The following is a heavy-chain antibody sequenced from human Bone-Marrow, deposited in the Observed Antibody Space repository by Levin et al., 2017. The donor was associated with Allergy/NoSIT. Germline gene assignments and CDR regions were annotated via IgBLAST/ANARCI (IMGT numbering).Heavy chain of an antibody. Sequence: PGGSLRLSCAASGFTFSSYGMSWVRQAPGKGLDWVSAISGGGDNTYYADSVKGRFTISRDNSKNTLYLQMNSLRAEDTAVYYCAKCSTNSCYSGSDYWGQGSLVTVSS. CDR1: GFTFSSYG. D-gene: IGHD2-2*01. CDR3: AKCSTNSCYSGSDY. CDR2: ISGGGDNT. V-gene: IGHV3-23*01. J-gene: IGHJ4*02.